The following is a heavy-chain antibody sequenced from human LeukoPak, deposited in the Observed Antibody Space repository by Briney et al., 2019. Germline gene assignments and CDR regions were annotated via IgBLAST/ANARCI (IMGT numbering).Heavy chain of an antibody. J-gene: IGHJ4*02. Sequence: GRSLRLSCAASGFTFSSYAMHWVRQAPGKGLEWVAVISYDGSNKYYADSVKGRFTISRDNSKNTLYLQMNSLRAEDTAVYYCARAGYRGGWYEDYWGRETLVTVSS. D-gene: IGHD6-19*01. V-gene: IGHV3-30-3*01. CDR3: ARAGYRGGWYEDY. CDR1: GFTFSSYA. CDR2: ISYDGSNK.